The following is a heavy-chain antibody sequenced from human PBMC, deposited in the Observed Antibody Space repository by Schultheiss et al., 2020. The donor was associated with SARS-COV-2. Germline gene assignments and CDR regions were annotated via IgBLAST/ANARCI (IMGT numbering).Heavy chain of an antibody. J-gene: IGHJ4*02. CDR2: ISAYNGNT. D-gene: IGHD3-10*01. Sequence: GESLKISCKASGYTFTSYGISWVRQAPGQGLEWMGWISAYNGNTNYAQKLQGRVTMTTDTSTSTAYMELRSLRSDDTAVYYCAILHGGSGIRDWGQGTLVTVSS. V-gene: IGHV1-18*04. CDR1: GYTFTSYG. CDR3: AILHGGSGIRD.